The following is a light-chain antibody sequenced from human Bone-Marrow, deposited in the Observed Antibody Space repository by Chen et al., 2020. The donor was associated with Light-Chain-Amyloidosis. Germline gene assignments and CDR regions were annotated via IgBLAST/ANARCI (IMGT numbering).Light chain of an antibody. Sequence: QLVVTQSPSASASLGASVKLTCTLSSGHSNYAVAWHQQQPEKGPRYLMKLNSDGSHNKGDGSPDRFSGSSSGAERYLTISSLQSEDEADYFCQTWGTGIQVFGGGTKLTVL. V-gene: IGLV4-69*01. J-gene: IGLJ3*02. CDR1: SGHSNYA. CDR2: LNSDGSH. CDR3: QTWGTGIQV.